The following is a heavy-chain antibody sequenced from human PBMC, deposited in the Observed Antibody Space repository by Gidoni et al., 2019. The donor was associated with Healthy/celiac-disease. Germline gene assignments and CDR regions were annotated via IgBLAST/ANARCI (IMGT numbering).Heavy chain of an antibody. J-gene: IGHJ2*01. CDR1: GFTVSSNY. V-gene: IGHV3-66*01. CDR3: ARDYYELYFDL. D-gene: IGHD3-22*01. Sequence: EVQLVESGGGLVQPGGSLGLSCAASGFTVSSNYMSWVRQAPGKVLEWVSVIYSGGSTYYADSEKGRFTISRDNSKNTLYLQMNSLRAEDTAVYYCARDYYELYFDLWGRGTLVTVSS. CDR2: IYSGGST.